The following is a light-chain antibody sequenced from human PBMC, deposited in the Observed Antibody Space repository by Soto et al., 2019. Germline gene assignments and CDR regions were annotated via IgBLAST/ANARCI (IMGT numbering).Light chain of an antibody. V-gene: IGLV1-36*01. J-gene: IGLJ3*02. CDR3: AAWDDSLNVVL. CDR2: YDD. CDR1: SSNIGKNA. Sequence: QSLLTQPPSVSEAPRQRVTISCSGNSSNIGKNAVNWYQHLPGKAPKLLIYYDDLLPSGVSDRFSGSKSGTSASLAISGLQSDDEGDYYCAAWDDSLNVVLFGGGTKVTVL.